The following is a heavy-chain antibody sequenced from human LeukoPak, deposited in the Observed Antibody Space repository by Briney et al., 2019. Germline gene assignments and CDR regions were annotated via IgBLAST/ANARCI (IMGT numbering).Heavy chain of an antibody. J-gene: IGHJ4*02. CDR3: AKDIEAYSGSYDY. CDR2: ISWNSGSI. D-gene: IGHD1-26*01. Sequence: GGSLRLSCAASGFTFDDYAMHWVRQAPGKGLEWVSGISWNSGSIGYADSVKGRFTTSRDNAKNSLYLQMNSLRAEDTALYYCAKDIEAYSGSYDYWGQGTLVTVSS. CDR1: GFTFDDYA. V-gene: IGHV3-9*01.